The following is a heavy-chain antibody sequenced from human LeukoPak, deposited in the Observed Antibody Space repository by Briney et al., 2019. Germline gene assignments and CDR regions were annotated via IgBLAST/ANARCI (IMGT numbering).Heavy chain of an antibody. CDR3: ARDRRDGHNLDV. D-gene: IGHD5-24*01. Sequence: SETLSLTCAVSGGSISSSNWWSWVRQPPGKGLEWIGEIYHSGSTNYNPSLKSRVTISVDTSKNQFSLKLTSVTAADTAVYYCARDRRDGHNLDVWGKGTTVTVSS. CDR2: IYHSGST. J-gene: IGHJ6*04. V-gene: IGHV4-4*02. CDR1: GGSISSSNW.